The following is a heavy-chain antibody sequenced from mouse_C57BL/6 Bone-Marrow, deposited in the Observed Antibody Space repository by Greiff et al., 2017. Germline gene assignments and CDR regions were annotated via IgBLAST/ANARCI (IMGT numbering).Heavy chain of an antibody. CDR3: ARFIYYGYYFDY. CDR1: GYAFSSSW. CDR2: IYPGDGDT. J-gene: IGHJ2*01. V-gene: IGHV1-82*01. D-gene: IGHD2-2*01. Sequence: VMLVESGPELVKPGASVKISCKASGYAFSSSWMNWVKQRPGKGLEWIGRIYPGDGDTNYNGKFKGKATLTADKSSSTAYMQLSSLTSEDSAVYFCARFIYYGYYFDYWGQGTTLTVSS.